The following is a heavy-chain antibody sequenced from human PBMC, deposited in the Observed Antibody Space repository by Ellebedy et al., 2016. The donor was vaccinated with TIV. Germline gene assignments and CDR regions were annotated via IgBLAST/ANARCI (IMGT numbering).Heavy chain of an antibody. V-gene: IGHV1-18*01. J-gene: IGHJ6*02. Sequence: ASVKVSRXASGYTFANFGISWVRQAPGQGLEWMGWISAYNGNTDYPQRLQGRVAMTTDTSTSTAYMELGSLTPEDTAVYFCVRGGSLYGMDVWGQGTQVTVSS. CDR1: GYTFANFG. D-gene: IGHD3-16*01. CDR3: VRGGSLYGMDV. CDR2: ISAYNGNT.